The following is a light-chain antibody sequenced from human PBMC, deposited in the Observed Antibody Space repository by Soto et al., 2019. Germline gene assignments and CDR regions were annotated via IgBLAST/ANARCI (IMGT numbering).Light chain of an antibody. CDR1: SSDVGGYKY. CDR2: EVN. J-gene: IGLJ1*01. CDR3: SSYAGINNLGV. Sequence: QSALTQPPSASGSPGQSVTISCTGTSSDVGGYKYVSWYQQHPGKAPKLMIFEVNKRPSGVPDRFSGSKSGNTASLTVSGLQAEDEADYYCSSYAGINNLGVCVTGTKLTVL. V-gene: IGLV2-8*01.